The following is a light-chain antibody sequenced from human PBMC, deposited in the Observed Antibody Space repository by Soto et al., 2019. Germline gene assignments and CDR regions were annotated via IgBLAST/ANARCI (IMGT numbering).Light chain of an antibody. J-gene: IGKJ1*01. CDR1: QSISSW. CDR3: QHYGGMWT. CDR2: DAS. V-gene: IGKV1-5*01. Sequence: DIQMTQSPSTLSASVGDRVTITCRASQSISSWLAWYQQKPGKAPKLLIYDASSLESGVPSRFSGSGFGTEFILTISSLQPDDFATYWCQHYGGMWTFGQGTKVDIK.